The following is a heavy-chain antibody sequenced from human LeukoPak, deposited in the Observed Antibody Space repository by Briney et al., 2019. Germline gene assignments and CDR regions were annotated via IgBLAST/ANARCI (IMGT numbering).Heavy chain of an antibody. CDR1: GYTFTSYG. Sequence: ASVKVSCKASGYTFTSYGISWVRQAPGQGLEWMGWISAYNGNTNYAQKLQGRVTMTTDTSTSTAYMELRSLRSDDTAVYYCARSDEGYCSGGSCWTTYYYYGMDVWGQGTTVTVSS. CDR2: ISAYNGNT. V-gene: IGHV1-18*01. J-gene: IGHJ6*02. D-gene: IGHD2-15*01. CDR3: ARSDEGYCSGGSCWTTYYYYGMDV.